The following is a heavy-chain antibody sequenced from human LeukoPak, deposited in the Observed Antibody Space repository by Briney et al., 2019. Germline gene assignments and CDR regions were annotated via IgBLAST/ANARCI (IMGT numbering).Heavy chain of an antibody. V-gene: IGHV4-34*01. CDR2: INHSGST. CDR3: ARAGYVWGSYRYPTNNWFDP. J-gene: IGHJ5*02. D-gene: IGHD3-16*02. CDR1: GGSFSGYY. Sequence: SETLSLTCAVYGGSFSGYYWSWLRQPPGKGLEWIGEINHSGSTNYNPSLKSRVTISVDTSKNQFSLKLSSVTAADTAVYYCARAGYVWGSYRYPTNNWFDPWGQGTLVTVSS.